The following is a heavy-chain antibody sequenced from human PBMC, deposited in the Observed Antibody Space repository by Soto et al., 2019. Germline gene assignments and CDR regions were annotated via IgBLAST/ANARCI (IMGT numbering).Heavy chain of an antibody. CDR1: GGSFSGYY. D-gene: IGHD3-9*01. CDR2: INHSGST. J-gene: IGHJ4*02. CDR3: ASTGYYDILTGYDY. V-gene: IGHV4-34*01. Sequence: SETLSLTCAVYGGSFSGYYWSWIRQPPGKGLEWIGEINHSGSTYYNPSLKSRVTISVDTSKNQFSLKLSSVTAADTAVYYCASTGYYDILTGYDYWGQGTLVTVSS.